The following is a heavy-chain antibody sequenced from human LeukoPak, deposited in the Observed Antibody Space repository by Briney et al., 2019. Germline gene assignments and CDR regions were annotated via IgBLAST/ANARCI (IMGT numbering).Heavy chain of an antibody. D-gene: IGHD5-24*01. CDR1: GFTFSSYW. J-gene: IGHJ6*02. CDR2: IKQDGSEK. Sequence: GGSLRLSCAASGFTFSSYWMSWVRQAPGKGLEWVANIKQDGSEKYYVDSVKGRFTIFRDNAKNSLYLQMNSLRAEDTAVYYCARDGFYKYYYYYGMDVWGQGTTVTVSS. CDR3: ARDGFYKYYYYYGMDV. V-gene: IGHV3-7*01.